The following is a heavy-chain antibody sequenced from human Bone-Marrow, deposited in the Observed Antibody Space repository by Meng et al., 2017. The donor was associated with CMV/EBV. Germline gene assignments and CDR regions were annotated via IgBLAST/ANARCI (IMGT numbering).Heavy chain of an antibody. J-gene: IGHJ4*02. CDR1: GFTFSSYG. CDR2: ISSSSSYI. CDR3: AGHLITTRAHDY. V-gene: IGHV3-21*01. D-gene: IGHD1-1*01. Sequence: GGSLRLSCAASGFTFSSYGMHWVRQAPGKGLEWVSSISSSSSYIYYADSVKGRFTISRDNAKNSLYLQMNSLRAEDTAVYYCAGHLITTRAHDYWGQGTLVTVSS.